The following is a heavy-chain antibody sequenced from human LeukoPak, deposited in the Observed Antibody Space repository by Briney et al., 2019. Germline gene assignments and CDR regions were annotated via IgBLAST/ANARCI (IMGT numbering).Heavy chain of an antibody. Sequence: SETLSLTCAVYGGSFSGYYWSWIRQPPGKGLEWIGEINHSGSTNYNPSLKSRVTISVDTSKNQFSLKPSSVTAADTAVYYCARERRRYYGSGSYYPLGGMDVWGKGTTVTVSS. CDR2: INHSGST. CDR1: GGSFSGYY. V-gene: IGHV4-34*01. J-gene: IGHJ6*04. CDR3: ARERRRYYGSGSYYPLGGMDV. D-gene: IGHD3-10*01.